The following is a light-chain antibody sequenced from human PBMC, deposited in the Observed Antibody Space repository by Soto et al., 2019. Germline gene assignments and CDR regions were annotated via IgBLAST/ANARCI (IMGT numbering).Light chain of an antibody. CDR1: QGISRY. CDR3: QQYYSYPPT. J-gene: IGKJ2*01. Sequence: AIRMTQSPSSFSASTGDRVTITCRASQGISRYLAWYQQKPGKAPKLLIYAASTLQSGVPSRFSGSGSGTDFTLTISCLQSEDFATYYCQQYYSYPPTFGQGTKLEIK. V-gene: IGKV1-8*01. CDR2: AAS.